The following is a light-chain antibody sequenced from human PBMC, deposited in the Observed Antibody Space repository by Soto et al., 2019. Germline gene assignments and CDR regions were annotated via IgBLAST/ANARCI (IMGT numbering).Light chain of an antibody. J-gene: IGKJ1*01. Sequence: EIVLTQSPGTLSLSPGERATLSCRASQSVSNNYLAWYQQKPGQAPRLLIYGASNRATGIPDRFSGSGSGTDFTITISRLEPEDFAVYYWQQYGRSGTFGQGTKVDIK. CDR3: QQYGRSGT. V-gene: IGKV3-20*01. CDR2: GAS. CDR1: QSVSNNY.